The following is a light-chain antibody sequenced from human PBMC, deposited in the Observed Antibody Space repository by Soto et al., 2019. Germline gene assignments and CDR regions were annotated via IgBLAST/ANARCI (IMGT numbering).Light chain of an antibody. J-gene: IGLJ3*02. V-gene: IGLV1-51*01. Sequence: QSVLTQPPSVSAAPRQKVIISCSGSSSNIGSNYVSWYQQLPGTAPKLLIYDKNERPSGIPDRFSASKSGTSATLGITGLQTGDEADYYCGAWDHSLNVGVFGGGTKLTVL. CDR1: SSNIGSNY. CDR2: DKN. CDR3: GAWDHSLNVGV.